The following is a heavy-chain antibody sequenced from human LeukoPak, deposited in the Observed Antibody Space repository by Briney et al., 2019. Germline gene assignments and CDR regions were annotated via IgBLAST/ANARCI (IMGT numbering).Heavy chain of an antibody. J-gene: IGHJ4*02. CDR3: ARYQRYGDYIDY. Sequence: SETLSLTCTVSGGSISSYYWSWIRQPPGKGPEWIGYIYYSGSTNYNPSLKSRVTISVDTSKNQFSLKLSSVTAADTAVYYCARYQRYGDYIDYWGQGTLVTASS. CDR1: GGSISSYY. CDR2: IYYSGST. D-gene: IGHD2-2*01. V-gene: IGHV4-59*01.